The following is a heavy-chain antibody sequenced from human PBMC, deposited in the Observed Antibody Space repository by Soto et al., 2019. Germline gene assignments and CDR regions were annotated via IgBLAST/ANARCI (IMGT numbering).Heavy chain of an antibody. CDR2: INHSGST. CDR1: GGSFSGYY. V-gene: IGHV4-34*01. CDR3: ARGPLQDSLAQEHYDSSGYYYDY. Sequence: SETLSLTCAVYGGSFSGYYWSWIRQPPGKGLEWIGEINHSGSTNYNPSLKSRVTISVDTSKNQFSLKLSSVTAADTAVYYCARGPLQDSLAQEHYDSSGYYYDYWGQGTLVTVSS. D-gene: IGHD3-22*01. J-gene: IGHJ4*02.